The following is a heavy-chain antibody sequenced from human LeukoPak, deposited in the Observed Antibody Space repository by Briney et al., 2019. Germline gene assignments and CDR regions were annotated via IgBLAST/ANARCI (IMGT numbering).Heavy chain of an antibody. Sequence: GGSLRLSCAASGFTFNDYYMGWIRQAPGKGLEWVSYIGRDGTAIYYADSAKGRFTISRDNTEKSLYLQMNSLRADDSAVYFCARLWGGLTMSRFLDSWGQGTPVTVSS. CDR2: IGRDGTAI. CDR1: GFTFNDYY. V-gene: IGHV3-11*01. CDR3: ARLWGGLTMSRFLDS. D-gene: IGHD3-16*01. J-gene: IGHJ1*01.